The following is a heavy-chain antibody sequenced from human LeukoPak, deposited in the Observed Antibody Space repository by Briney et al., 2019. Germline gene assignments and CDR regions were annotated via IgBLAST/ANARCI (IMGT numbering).Heavy chain of an antibody. D-gene: IGHD1-26*01. V-gene: IGHV4-59*01. Sequence: PSETLSLTCTVSGGSISSYYWSWIRQPPGKGLEWIGYIYYSGSTNYNPSLKSRVTISVDTSKNQFSLKLSSVTAADTAVYYCARGGGIVGATFWFDYWGQGTLVTVSS. J-gene: IGHJ4*02. CDR2: IYYSGST. CDR3: ARGGGIVGATFWFDY. CDR1: GGSISSYY.